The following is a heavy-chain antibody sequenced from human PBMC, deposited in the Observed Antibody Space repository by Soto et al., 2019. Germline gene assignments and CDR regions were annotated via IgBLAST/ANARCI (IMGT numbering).Heavy chain of an antibody. CDR2: IHYSGTT. D-gene: IGHD2-8*01. J-gene: IGHJ4*02. Sequence: VQLQESGPGLVKPSETLSLTCTVSGTSISSYYWSWIRQPPGKGLEWIANIHYSGTTNYNPSLARRVTISVDTSKNQFSLKMTSVTAAYRAMYFRARYNSYAIDYWGRGTLVTVSS. V-gene: IGHV4-59*01. CDR3: ARYNSYAIDY. CDR1: GTSISSYY.